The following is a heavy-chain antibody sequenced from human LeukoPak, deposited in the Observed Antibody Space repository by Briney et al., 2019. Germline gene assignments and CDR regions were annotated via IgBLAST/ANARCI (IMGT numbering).Heavy chain of an antibody. CDR2: INHSGST. V-gene: IGHV4-34*01. CDR1: GGFFSGYY. J-gene: IGHJ4*02. CDR3: ARGQSPFVSSSSYFDY. D-gene: IGHD6-6*01. Sequence: PSETLSLTCAVYGGFFSGYYWSWIRQPPGKGLEWIGEINHSGSTNYNPSLKSRVTISVDTSKNQFSLKLSSVTAADTAVYYCARGQSPFVSSSSYFDYWGQGTLVTVSS.